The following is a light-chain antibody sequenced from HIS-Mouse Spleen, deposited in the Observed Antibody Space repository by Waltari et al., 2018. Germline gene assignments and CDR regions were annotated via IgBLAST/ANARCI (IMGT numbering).Light chain of an antibody. V-gene: IGKV3-20*01. Sequence: EIVLTQSPGTLSLSPGERATLSCRASQSVSSSYLAWYQQKPGQSPRPLIYGASSRATGIPDRFSGSESGTDFTLTISRLEPEDFAVYYCQQYGSSLVTFGQGTKVEIK. CDR3: QQYGSSLVT. CDR1: QSVSSSY. J-gene: IGKJ1*01. CDR2: GAS.